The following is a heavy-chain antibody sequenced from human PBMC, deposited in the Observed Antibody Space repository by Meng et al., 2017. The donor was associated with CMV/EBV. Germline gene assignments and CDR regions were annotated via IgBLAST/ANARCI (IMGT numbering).Heavy chain of an antibody. V-gene: IGHV4-39*07. D-gene: IGHD3-22*01. CDR1: GGSISSSRYY. J-gene: IGHJ4*02. Sequence: SGGSISSSRYYWGWLRQPPGKGLEWIGSIYYSGSTYYNPSLKSRVTISVDTSKNQFSLKLSSVTAADTAVYYCARDGHDSSGYNFDYWGQGTLVTVSS. CDR2: IYYSGST. CDR3: ARDGHDSSGYNFDY.